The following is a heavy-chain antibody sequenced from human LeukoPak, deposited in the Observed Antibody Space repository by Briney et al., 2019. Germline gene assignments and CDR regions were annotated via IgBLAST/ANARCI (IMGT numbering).Heavy chain of an antibody. J-gene: IGHJ4*02. CDR3: ARLMSGSYQSADY. CDR2: ISYDGNIK. D-gene: IGHD1-26*01. Sequence: GGSLRPSCAVSGFTFSNLDMHWVRQAPGKGLEWVAFISYDGNIKYYADSVKGRFTISRDNSKNTLFLQMNSLRTNDTAVYYCARLMSGSYQSADYWGQGTLVTVSS. CDR1: GFTFSNLD. V-gene: IGHV3-30*03.